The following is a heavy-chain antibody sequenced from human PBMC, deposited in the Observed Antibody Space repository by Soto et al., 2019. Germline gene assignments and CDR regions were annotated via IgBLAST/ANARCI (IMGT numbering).Heavy chain of an antibody. D-gene: IGHD3-10*01. J-gene: IGHJ5*02. V-gene: IGHV4-39*01. CDR2: IFYSGGT. CDR1: GGSISSSGHY. CDR3: ARRSYGSGVDL. Sequence: QLQLQESGPGLVKPSEALSLTCTVSGGSISSSGHYWGWIRQTPGKGLEWIGNIFYSGGTHYNASFRSGVSISVDSSKNQLSLKVTSVPAADTAVYYCARRSYGSGVDLWGRGTLVTVSS.